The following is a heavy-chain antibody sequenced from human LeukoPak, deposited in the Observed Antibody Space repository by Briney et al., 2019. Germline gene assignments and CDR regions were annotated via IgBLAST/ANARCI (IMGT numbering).Heavy chain of an antibody. CDR1: VGSPSGFY. V-gene: IGHV4-34*01. CDR3: ARGYLDYYDSSGPRFDY. Sequence: SQTLSLTRALYVGSPSGFYWKCIPDPPGRGLEWSGEIDDSGSTHYYPSLKRRVTISVDTSKNQVSLKLSSVTAADTAVYYCARGYLDYYDSSGPRFDYWGQGTLVTVPS. D-gene: IGHD3-22*01. J-gene: IGHJ4*02. CDR2: IDDSGST.